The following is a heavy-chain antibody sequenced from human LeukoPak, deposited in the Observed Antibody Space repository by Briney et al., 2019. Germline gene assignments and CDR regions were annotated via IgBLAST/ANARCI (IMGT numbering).Heavy chain of an antibody. Sequence: GGSLRLSCAASGFTFSSYAMHWVRQAPGKGLDWVAVISYDGSNKYYADSVKGRFTISRDNSKNTLYLQMNSLRAEDTAVYYCARVGIEIAVAGDYDYWGQGTLVTVSS. J-gene: IGHJ4*02. D-gene: IGHD6-19*01. CDR2: ISYDGSNK. CDR1: GFTFSSYA. V-gene: IGHV3-30-3*01. CDR3: ARVGIEIAVAGDYDY.